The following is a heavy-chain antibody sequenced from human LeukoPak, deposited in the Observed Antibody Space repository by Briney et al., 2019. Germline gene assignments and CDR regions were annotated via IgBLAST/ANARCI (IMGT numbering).Heavy chain of an antibody. D-gene: IGHD2/OR15-2a*01. Sequence: PGGSLRLSCAASGFTFTTFWMSWVRQAPGKGLEWVSSISSSSSYIYYADSVKGRFTISRDNAKNSLYLQMNSLRAEDTAVYYCARDQEFAFDIWGQGTMVTVSS. V-gene: IGHV3-21*01. CDR3: ARDQEFAFDI. CDR2: ISSSSSYI. CDR1: GFTFTTFW. J-gene: IGHJ3*02.